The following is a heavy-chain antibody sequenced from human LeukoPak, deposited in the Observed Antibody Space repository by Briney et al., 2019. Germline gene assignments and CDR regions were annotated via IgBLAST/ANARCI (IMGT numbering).Heavy chain of an antibody. CDR1: GYTLTSYD. V-gene: IGHV1-8*01. Sequence: ASVKVSCKASGYTLTSYDINWVRQATGQGLEWMGWMNPNSGRAGYAQNFQGRITITRNTSISTAYMELSSLRSEDTAVYYCTRETSSRYFDYWGQGTLVTVSS. J-gene: IGHJ4*02. CDR2: MNPNSGRA. CDR3: TRETSSRYFDY.